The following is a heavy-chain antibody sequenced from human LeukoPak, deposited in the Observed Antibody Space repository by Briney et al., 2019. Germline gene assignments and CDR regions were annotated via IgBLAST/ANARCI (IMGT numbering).Heavy chain of an antibody. CDR2: ISPDASDI. Sequence: GESLKISCKGPAHIFNNYWIAWLRQMPGKGLEWVGVISPDASDIRYGPSFQGQVTISVDRSISAAYLQWSSLKASDTAIYYCARQGYYNTGNWFDPWGQGALVTVSS. CDR1: AHIFNNYW. J-gene: IGHJ5*02. D-gene: IGHD3-9*01. V-gene: IGHV5-51*01. CDR3: ARQGYYNTGNWFDP.